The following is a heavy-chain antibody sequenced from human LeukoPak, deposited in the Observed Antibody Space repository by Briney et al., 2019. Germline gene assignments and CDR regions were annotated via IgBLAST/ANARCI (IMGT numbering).Heavy chain of an antibody. J-gene: IGHJ4*02. Sequence: ASVKVSCKVSGYTLTELSMHWVRQAPGKGLERMGGFDPEDGETIYAQKFQGRVTMTEDTSTDTAYMELSSLRSEDTAVYYCAAGPGSYYILNFDYWGQGTLVTVSS. CDR1: GYTLTELS. CDR3: AAGPGSYYILNFDY. D-gene: IGHD3-10*01. CDR2: FDPEDGET. V-gene: IGHV1-24*01.